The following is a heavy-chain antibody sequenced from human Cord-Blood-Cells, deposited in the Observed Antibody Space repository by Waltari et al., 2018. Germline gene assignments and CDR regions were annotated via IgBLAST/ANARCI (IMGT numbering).Heavy chain of an antibody. CDR1: GGSISSYY. D-gene: IGHD6-6*01. J-gene: IGHJ3*02. Sequence: QVQLQESGPGLVKPSETLSLTCTVSGGSISSYYWSWIRQPAGKGLEWIGRIYTSGITNYNPSLKSRVTMSVDTSKNQFSLKLSSVTAADTAVYYCAREEDSSSSGDAFDIWGQGTMVTVSS. V-gene: IGHV4-4*07. CDR3: AREEDSSSSGDAFDI. CDR2: IYTSGIT.